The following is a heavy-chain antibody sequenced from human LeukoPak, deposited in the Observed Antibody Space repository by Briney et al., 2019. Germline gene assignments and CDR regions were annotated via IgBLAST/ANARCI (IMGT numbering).Heavy chain of an antibody. CDR3: SRALGDI. Sequence: GGSLRLSCAASGFTFSTYWMHWVRQAPGKGLVWVSRINGDGSSTSYGDSVKGRFTISRDNAKNTLYLQMNGLRVEDTAVYYCSRALGDIRGQGTLVTVSS. J-gene: IGHJ4*02. CDR2: INGDGSST. CDR1: GFTFSTYW. V-gene: IGHV3-74*01.